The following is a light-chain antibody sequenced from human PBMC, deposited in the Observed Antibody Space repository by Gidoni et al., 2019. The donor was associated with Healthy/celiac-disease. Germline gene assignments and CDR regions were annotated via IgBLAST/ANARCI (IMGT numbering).Light chain of an antibody. V-gene: IGKV3-11*01. CDR1: QSVSSY. Sequence: EIVLTQSPATLSLSPGEGATLACRASQSVSSYVAWSQQKPGQAPRLLIYDASNRATGIPARFSGSGSWTDFTLTISSLEPEDFAVYYCQQRSNWRVTFGGGTKVEIK. J-gene: IGKJ4*01. CDR2: DAS. CDR3: QQRSNWRVT.